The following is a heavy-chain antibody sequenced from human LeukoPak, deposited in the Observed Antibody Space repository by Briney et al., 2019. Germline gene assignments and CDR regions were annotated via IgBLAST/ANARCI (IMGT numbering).Heavy chain of an antibody. CDR2: MNPNSGNT. V-gene: IGHV1-8*02. CDR3: ARTPPVLTGYSSHNYYFDY. J-gene: IGHJ4*02. CDR1: GYTFTGYY. Sequence: ASVKVSCKASGYTFTGYYMHWVRQATGQGLEWMGWMNPNSGNTGYAQKFQGRVTVTRNTSISTAYMELSSLRSEDTAVYYCARTPPVLTGYSSHNYYFDYWGQGTLVTVSS. D-gene: IGHD3-9*01.